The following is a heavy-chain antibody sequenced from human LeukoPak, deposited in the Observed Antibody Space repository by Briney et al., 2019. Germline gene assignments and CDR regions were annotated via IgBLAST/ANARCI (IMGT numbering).Heavy chain of an antibody. V-gene: IGHV4-39*07. CDR1: GRPISSSRYY. J-gene: IGHJ5*02. D-gene: IGHD1-1*01. CDR3: ARGGREIPPARPFTPGPWFDP. Sequence: SDTLSLTCTVSGRPISSSRYYWRWIRQPPGRALEWLGSIYYSARTYHNPPLKSRVPISVHTSNNQFSLKLSSVTAADTAVYYCARGGREIPPARPFTPGPWFDPWRQGTLVTVSS. CDR2: IYYSART.